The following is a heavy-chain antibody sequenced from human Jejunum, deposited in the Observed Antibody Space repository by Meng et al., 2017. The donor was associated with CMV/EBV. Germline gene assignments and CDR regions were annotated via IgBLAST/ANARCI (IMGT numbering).Heavy chain of an antibody. CDR2: ISAYNGNT. Sequence: QAHVVHAGGGVKQPGASVKVSCKSSGYTFTNYGITWVRQAPGQGLEWMGWISAYNGNTNYAQTLQGRLTMTTDTSTSTAYMELRSLRSDDTAVYYCARVEVGITSGDYWGQGTLVTVSS. CDR1: GYTFTNYG. J-gene: IGHJ4*02. V-gene: IGHV1-18*01. CDR3: ARVEVGITSGDY. D-gene: IGHD1-26*01.